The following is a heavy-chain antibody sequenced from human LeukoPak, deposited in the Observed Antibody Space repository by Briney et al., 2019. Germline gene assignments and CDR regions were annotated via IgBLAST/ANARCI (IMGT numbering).Heavy chain of an antibody. CDR1: GYTFTGYY. Sequence: ASVKVSCKASGYTFTGYYMHWVRQAPGQGLEWMGWINPNSGGTNYAQKFQGRVTMTRDTSISTAYMELSRLRSDDTAVYYCAREQGIVDYYDSSGYQPPDYWGQGTLVTVSS. CDR3: AREQGIVDYYDSSGYQPPDY. V-gene: IGHV1-2*02. J-gene: IGHJ4*02. D-gene: IGHD3-22*01. CDR2: INPNSGGT.